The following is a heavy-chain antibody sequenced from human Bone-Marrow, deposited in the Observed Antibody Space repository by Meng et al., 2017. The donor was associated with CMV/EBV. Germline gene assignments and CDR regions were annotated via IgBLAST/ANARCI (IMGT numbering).Heavy chain of an antibody. J-gene: IGHJ5*02. CDR1: GGTFSSYA. V-gene: IGHV1-18*01. D-gene: IGHD6-13*01. Sequence: ASVKVSCKASGGTFSSYAISWVRQAPGQRLEWMAWISAYNGNTKYAQKFQGRVTMTTDTSTNTAYMELRSLRSDDTAVYYCARGLASAGIDPWGQGSLVTVSS. CDR3: ARGLASAGIDP. CDR2: ISAYNGNT.